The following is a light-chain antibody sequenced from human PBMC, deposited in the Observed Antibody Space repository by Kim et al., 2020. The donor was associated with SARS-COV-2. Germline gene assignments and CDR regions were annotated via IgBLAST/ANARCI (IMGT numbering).Light chain of an antibody. CDR1: SGHSHYT. V-gene: IGLV4-69*01. Sequence: QLVLTQSPSASASLGASVKLTCTLSSGHSHYTIAWHQQQPEKGPRYLMKLDSDGIHIKGAGIPDRFSGSSSGTERYLTISSLQSEDEADYYCQTWGTGIHVFFGGGTQLTVL. CDR3: QTWGTGIHVF. CDR2: LDSDGIH. J-gene: IGLJ2*01.